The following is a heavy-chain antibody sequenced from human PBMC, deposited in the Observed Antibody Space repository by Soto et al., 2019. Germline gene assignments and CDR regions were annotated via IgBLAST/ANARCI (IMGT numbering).Heavy chain of an antibody. CDR1: GFTFSNYA. D-gene: IGHD6-13*01. Sequence: GGSLRLSCAASGFTFSNYAMSWVRQAPGKGLDWVSTISVSGGSTYYADSVKGRFTISRDNSKNTLYLQMNSLRAEDTAVYYCAKAMAAAGPDAFDIWGQGTMVTVSS. V-gene: IGHV3-23*01. CDR3: AKAMAAAGPDAFDI. J-gene: IGHJ3*02. CDR2: ISVSGGST.